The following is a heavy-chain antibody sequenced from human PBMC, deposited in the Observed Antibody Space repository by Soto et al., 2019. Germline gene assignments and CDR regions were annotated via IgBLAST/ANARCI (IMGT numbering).Heavy chain of an antibody. D-gene: IGHD3-3*01. Sequence: QVQLVESGGGVVQPGRSLRLSCAASGFTFSSYAMHWVRQAPGKGLEWVAVISYDGSNKYYADSVKGRFTISKDNSKNTLYLQMNSLRAEDTAVYYCARDLHYDFWSGYYFDYWGQGTLVTVCS. J-gene: IGHJ4*02. V-gene: IGHV3-30-3*01. CDR1: GFTFSSYA. CDR2: ISYDGSNK. CDR3: ARDLHYDFWSGYYFDY.